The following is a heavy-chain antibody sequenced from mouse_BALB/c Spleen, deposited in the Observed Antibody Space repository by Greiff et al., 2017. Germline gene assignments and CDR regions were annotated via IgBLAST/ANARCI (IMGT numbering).Heavy chain of an antibody. CDR2: ISSGGST. D-gene: IGHD2-10*02. CDR1: GFTFSSYA. J-gene: IGHJ4*01. Sequence: EVKVVESGGGLVKPGGSLKLSCAASGFTFSSYAMSWVRQTPEKRLEWVASISSGGSTYYPDSVKGRFTISRDNARNILYLQMSSLRSEDTAMYYCARGGGYGYYAMDYWGQGTSVTVSS. CDR3: ARGGGYGYYAMDY. V-gene: IGHV5-6-5*01.